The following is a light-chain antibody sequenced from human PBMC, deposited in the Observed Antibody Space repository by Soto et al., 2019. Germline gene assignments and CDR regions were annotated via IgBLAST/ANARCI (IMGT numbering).Light chain of an antibody. Sequence: QSALTQPASVSGSPGQSITISCTGTVSDVGGYDSVSWYQQHPGRAPKLIIYGVNNRPSGVSNRFSASKSADTASLTISGLQAEDEANYYCCSYGGGRTPLGFGGGTKLTVL. V-gene: IGLV2-14*03. CDR3: CSYGGGRTPLG. CDR1: VSDVGGYDS. CDR2: GVN. J-gene: IGLJ2*01.